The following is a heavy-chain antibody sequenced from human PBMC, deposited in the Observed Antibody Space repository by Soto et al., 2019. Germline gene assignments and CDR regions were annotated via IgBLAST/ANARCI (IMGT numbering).Heavy chain of an antibody. CDR3: TREADYGGNSDIDY. J-gene: IGHJ4*02. Sequence: GGSLRLSCTASGFTFGDYAMSWVRQAPGKGLEWVGFIRSKAYGGTTEYAASVKGRFTISRDDSKSIAYLQMNSLKTEDTAVYYCTREADYGGNSDIDYWGQGTLVTVSS. CDR2: IRSKAYGGTT. CDR1: GFTFGDYA. D-gene: IGHD4-17*01. V-gene: IGHV3-49*04.